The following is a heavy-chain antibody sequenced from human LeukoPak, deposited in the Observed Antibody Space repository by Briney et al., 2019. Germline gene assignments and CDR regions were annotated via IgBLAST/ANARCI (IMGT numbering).Heavy chain of an antibody. V-gene: IGHV4-59*08. CDR3: ARGTLDY. CDR1: GGSISSFY. Sequence: SETLSLTCTVSGGSISSFYWSWIRQPPGKGLEWIGYIYYSGSTNYNPSLQSRVTISVDTSKNQFSLKLSSVTAADTAVYYCARGTLDYWGQGTLATVSS. D-gene: IGHD3-10*01. CDR2: IYYSGST. J-gene: IGHJ4*02.